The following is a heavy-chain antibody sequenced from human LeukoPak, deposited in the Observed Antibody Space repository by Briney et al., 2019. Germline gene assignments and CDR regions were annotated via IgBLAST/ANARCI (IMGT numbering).Heavy chain of an antibody. CDR3: ARGGLRFLEWSFDY. Sequence: PSETLSLTCGVYGGSFSGYYWSWIRQPPGMGLEWIGETNHSGSTNFHPSLNSRVSMSVDTSKNQFSLKLNSVTAADTAIYYCARGGLRFLEWSFDYWDQGTLVTVSS. V-gene: IGHV4-34*01. J-gene: IGHJ4*02. CDR2: TNHSGST. CDR1: GGSFSGYY. D-gene: IGHD3-3*01.